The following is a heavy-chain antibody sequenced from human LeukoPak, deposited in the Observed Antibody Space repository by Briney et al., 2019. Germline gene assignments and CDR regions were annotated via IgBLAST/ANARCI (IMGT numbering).Heavy chain of an antibody. J-gene: IGHJ4*02. V-gene: IGHV4-61*02. CDR1: GGSISSGSYY. D-gene: IGHD5-18*01. Sequence: SQTLSLTCTVSGGSISSGSYYWSWIRQPAGKGLEWIGRIYTSGSTNYNPSLKSRVTISVDTSKNQFSLKLSSVTAADTAVYYCARGRQLWLRRYFDYWGQGTLVTVSS. CDR2: IYTSGST. CDR3: ARGRQLWLRRYFDY.